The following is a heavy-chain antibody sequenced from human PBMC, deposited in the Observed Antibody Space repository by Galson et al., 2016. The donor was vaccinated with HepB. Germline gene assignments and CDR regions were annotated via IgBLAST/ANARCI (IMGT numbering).Heavy chain of an antibody. CDR3: ANMKRTSPYCSGTNCFSRLWGPPFDY. J-gene: IGHJ4*02. V-gene: IGHV3-30*18. Sequence: SLRLSCAASGFIFSNYGMHWVRQAPGKGLEWVAVISYDGSFKYYADAVNGRFTISRDSSRSTLYLQMNSLRTEDTDVYYCANMKRTSPYCSGTNCFSRLWGPPFDYWGQGTLVTISS. CDR2: ISYDGSFK. CDR1: GFIFSNYG. D-gene: IGHD2-2*01.